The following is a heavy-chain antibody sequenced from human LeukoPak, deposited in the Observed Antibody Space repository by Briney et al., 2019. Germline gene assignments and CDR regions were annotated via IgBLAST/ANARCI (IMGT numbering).Heavy chain of an antibody. CDR3: ASEEQVAGLTLLDY. CDR2: INPNSGGA. Sequence: SVKVSCKASGSTFTGYYMHWVPQAPGQGLEWIGRINPNSGGANYAQKFQNRVTMTRDTSISTAYMELSRLRSDDTAVYYCASEEQVAGLTLLDYWGQGTLVTVSS. J-gene: IGHJ4*02. V-gene: IGHV1-2*06. CDR1: GSTFTGYY. D-gene: IGHD6-19*01.